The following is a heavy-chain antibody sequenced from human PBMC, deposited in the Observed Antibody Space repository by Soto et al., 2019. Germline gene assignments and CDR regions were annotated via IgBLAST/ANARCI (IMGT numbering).Heavy chain of an antibody. V-gene: IGHV4-31*03. CDR3: AREAAVEGMDV. Sequence: QVQLQESGPGLVKPSQTLSLTCTVSGDSISSDGYYWSWIRPHPGKGLEWIGYIYHSGNTYYNPSLKSRVTISADTSKNQVSLKVSSVTAADTAVYYCAREAAVEGMDVWGQGTTVTVS. CDR1: GDSISSDGYY. D-gene: IGHD2-15*01. J-gene: IGHJ6*02. CDR2: IYHSGNT.